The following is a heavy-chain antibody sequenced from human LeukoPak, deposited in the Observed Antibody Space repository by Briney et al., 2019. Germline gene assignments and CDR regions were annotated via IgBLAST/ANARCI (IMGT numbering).Heavy chain of an antibody. V-gene: IGHV3-30-3*01. J-gene: IGHJ4*02. CDR3: ARGSGYSYGYFDY. CDR2: ISYDGTNK. Sequence: GGSLRVSCAASAFTVSTNFMTWVRQAPVKGLEWVAVISYDGTNKYYADSVKGRFTISRDNSKNTLDLQMNGLGVEDTAVYYCARGSGYSYGYFDYWGQGTLVTVSS. CDR1: AFTVSTNF. D-gene: IGHD5-18*01.